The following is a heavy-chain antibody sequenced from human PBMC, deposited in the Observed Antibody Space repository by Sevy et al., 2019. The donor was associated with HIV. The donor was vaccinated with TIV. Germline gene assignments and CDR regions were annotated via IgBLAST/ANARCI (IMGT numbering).Heavy chain of an antibody. CDR3: CTVMRLFGDPTFWFFDL. J-gene: IGHJ2*01. Sequence: GGSLRLSCAVSGFTFHNAWMNWVRQTPGKGLEWVGRVKIKTDGGTTDYAAPVKGRFTNLRDDSNDTLYLQMDSLKTEDTAVYYCCTVMRLFGDPTFWFFDLWGRGTLVTVSS. CDR1: GFTFHNAW. CDR2: VKIKTDGGTT. D-gene: IGHD2-21*01. V-gene: IGHV3-15*07.